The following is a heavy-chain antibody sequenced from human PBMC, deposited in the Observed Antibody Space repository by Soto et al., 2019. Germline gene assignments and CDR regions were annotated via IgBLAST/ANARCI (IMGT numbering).Heavy chain of an antibody. D-gene: IGHD3-3*01. V-gene: IGHV3-30*18. J-gene: IGHJ6*02. CDR3: AKTIEDFWSGYYFSLDV. CDR1: GFTFSSYG. CDR2: ISYDGSNK. Sequence: GGSLRLSCAASGFTFSSYGMHWVRQAPGKGLEWVAVISYDGSNKYYADSVKGRFTISRDNSKNTLYLQMNSLRAEDTAVYYCAKTIEDFWSGYYFSLDVWGQGTTVTVSS.